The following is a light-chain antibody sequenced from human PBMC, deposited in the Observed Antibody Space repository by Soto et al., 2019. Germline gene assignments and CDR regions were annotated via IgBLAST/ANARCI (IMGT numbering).Light chain of an antibody. Sequence: SYELTQPPSVSVAPGQTARISCGGDTIGSESVHWYQQKPGQAPVLVVYDDTDRPSGIPERFSGSSSGTTATLTISRVEAGDEAEYYCQVWDGSSDHCVFGTGTKVTVL. CDR1: TIGSES. CDR2: DDT. V-gene: IGLV3-21*02. CDR3: QVWDGSSDHCV. J-gene: IGLJ1*01.